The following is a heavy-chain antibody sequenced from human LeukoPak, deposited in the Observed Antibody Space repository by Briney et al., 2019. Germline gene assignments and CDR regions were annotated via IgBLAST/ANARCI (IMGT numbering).Heavy chain of an antibody. J-gene: IGHJ3*02. D-gene: IGHD6-13*01. CDR2: ISSSSSTI. CDR1: GFTFSSYS. V-gene: IGHV3-48*04. Sequence: GGSLRLSCAASGFTFSSYSINWVRQAPGKGLEWVSYISSSSSTIYYADSVKVRFTISRDNAKNSLYLQMNSLRVEDTAVYYCARDVEMYSSTWSDAFDIWGQGTMVTVSS. CDR3: ARDVEMYSSTWSDAFDI.